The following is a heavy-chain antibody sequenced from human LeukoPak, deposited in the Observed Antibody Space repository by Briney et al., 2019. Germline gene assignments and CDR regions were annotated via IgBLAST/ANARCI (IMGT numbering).Heavy chain of an antibody. Sequence: GGSLRLSCAASGFTFSSYSMNWVRQAPGKGLEWVSSISSSSSYIYYADSVKGRFTISRDNAKNSLYLQMNSLRAEDTAVYYCARVELQWELLRFDYWGRGTLVTVSS. CDR3: ARVELQWELLRFDY. J-gene: IGHJ4*02. V-gene: IGHV3-21*01. D-gene: IGHD1-26*01. CDR2: ISSSSSYI. CDR1: GFTFSSYS.